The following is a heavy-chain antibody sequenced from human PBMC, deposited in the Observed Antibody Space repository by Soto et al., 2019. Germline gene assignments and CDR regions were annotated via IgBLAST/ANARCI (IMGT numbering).Heavy chain of an antibody. Sequence: SVKVSCKASGGTFSSYTISWVRQAPGQGLEWMGRISPFIGITNYAQKLQGRVTITADKSTSTAYMELRSLRSDDTAVYYCARDYGDYAPGWFDPWGQGTLVTVSS. J-gene: IGHJ5*02. D-gene: IGHD4-17*01. CDR2: ISPFIGIT. V-gene: IGHV1-69*04. CDR1: GGTFSSYT. CDR3: ARDYGDYAPGWFDP.